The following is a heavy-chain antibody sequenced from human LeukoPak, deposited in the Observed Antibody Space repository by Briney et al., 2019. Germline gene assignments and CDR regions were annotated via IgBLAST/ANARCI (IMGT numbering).Heavy chain of an antibody. CDR1: GFTVSSNY. V-gene: IGHV3-53*01. CDR3: ARNGYCSSTSCSSFDY. Sequence: GGSLRLSCAASGFTVSSNYMSWVRQAPGKGLEWVSVIYSGGSTYYADSVKGRFTISRDNSKNTLYLQMNSLRAEDTAVYYCARNGYCSSTSCSSFDYWGQGTLVTVS. D-gene: IGHD2-2*01. CDR2: IYSGGST. J-gene: IGHJ4*02.